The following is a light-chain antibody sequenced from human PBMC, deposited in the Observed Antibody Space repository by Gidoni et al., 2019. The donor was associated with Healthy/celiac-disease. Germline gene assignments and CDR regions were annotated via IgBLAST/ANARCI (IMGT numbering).Light chain of an antibody. J-gene: IGKJ2*01. CDR1: QSVSSY. V-gene: IGKV3-11*01. Sequence: EIVLTQSPANLSLSPGERATLSCRASQSVSSYLAWYQQKPGQAPRILIYDASNRATGIPARFSGSGSGTDFTITISSLEPEDFAVYYCQQRSNWPRTFGQGTKLEIK. CDR2: DAS. CDR3: QQRSNWPRT.